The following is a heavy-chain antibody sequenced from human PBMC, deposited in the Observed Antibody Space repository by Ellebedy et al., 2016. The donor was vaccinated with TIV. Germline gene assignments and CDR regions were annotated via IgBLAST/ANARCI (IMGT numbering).Heavy chain of an antibody. CDR3: AKDSDRVRGPYWHFDL. Sequence: SLKISXPASGFTFGDYAMHWVRQAPGKGLEWVSSISWNSGSIGYVDSVKGRFTISRDNAKNSLYLQLNRLRAEDTALYYCAKDSDRVRGPYWHFDLWGRGTLVTVSS. D-gene: IGHD3-10*01. J-gene: IGHJ2*01. CDR1: GFTFGDYA. CDR2: ISWNSGSI. V-gene: IGHV3-9*01.